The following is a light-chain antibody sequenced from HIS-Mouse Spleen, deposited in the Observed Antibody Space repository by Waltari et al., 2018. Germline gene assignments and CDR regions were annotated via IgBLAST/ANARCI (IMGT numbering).Light chain of an antibody. CDR1: SSDVGGYNY. V-gene: IGLV2-8*01. Sequence: QSALTQPPSASGSPGQSVTISCPGTSSDVGGYNYVAWYQQHPGKAPKLMLYEVSKRPPRVPDRFSGSKSGNTASLTVSGLQAEDEADYYCSSYAGSNTYVVFGGGTKLTVL. J-gene: IGLJ2*01. CDR3: SSYAGSNTYVV. CDR2: EVS.